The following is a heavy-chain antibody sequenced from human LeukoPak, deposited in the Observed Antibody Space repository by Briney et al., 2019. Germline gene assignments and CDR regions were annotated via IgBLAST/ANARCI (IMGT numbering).Heavy chain of an antibody. J-gene: IGHJ4*02. CDR1: GFTVSSNS. Sequence: GGSLRLSCTVSGFTVSSNSMSWVRQAPGKGLEWVSFIYSDNTHYSDSVKGRFTISRDNSKSTLSLQMNSLRAEDTAVYYCAKEYYDFWSGYPHDYWGQGTLVTVSS. D-gene: IGHD3-3*01. CDR3: AKEYYDFWSGYPHDY. V-gene: IGHV3-53*01. CDR2: IYSDNT.